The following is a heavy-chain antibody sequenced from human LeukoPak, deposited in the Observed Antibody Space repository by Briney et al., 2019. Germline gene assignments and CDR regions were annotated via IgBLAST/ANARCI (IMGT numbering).Heavy chain of an antibody. V-gene: IGHV7-4-1*02. CDR1: GYTFTSYA. J-gene: IGHJ4*02. Sequence: ASVKASCKASGYTFTSYAMNWVRQAPGQGLEWMGWINTNTGNPTYAQGFTGRFVFSLDTSVSTAYLQISSLKAEDTAVYYCARTITFGGVIDSSDYWGQGTLVTVSS. CDR3: ARTITFGGVIDSSDY. D-gene: IGHD3-16*02. CDR2: INTNTGNP.